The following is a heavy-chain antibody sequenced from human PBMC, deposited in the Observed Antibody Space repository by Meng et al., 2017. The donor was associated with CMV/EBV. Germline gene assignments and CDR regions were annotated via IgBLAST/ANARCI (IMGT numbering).Heavy chain of an antibody. V-gene: IGHV4-34*01. CDR3: ARGLWNYDY. D-gene: IGHD1-7*01. CDR2: INHSGST. CDR1: GGSFSGYY. Sequence: SETLSLTCAVYGGSFSGYYWSWIRQPPGKGLEWIGEINHSGSTNYHPSLKSRVTISVDTSKNQFSLKLSSVTAADTAVYYCARGLWNYDYWGQGTLVTVSS. J-gene: IGHJ4*02.